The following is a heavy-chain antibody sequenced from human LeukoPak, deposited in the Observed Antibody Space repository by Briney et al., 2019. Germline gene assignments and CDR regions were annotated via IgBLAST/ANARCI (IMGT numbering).Heavy chain of an antibody. J-gene: IGHJ4*02. CDR2: ISGSGGST. CDR3: AKGGYCSSTSCYALLWFGELLQPFDY. D-gene: IGHD3-10*01. V-gene: IGHV3-23*01. Sequence: GGSLRLSCAASGFTFSSYGMSWVRQAPGKGLEWVSAISGSGGSTYYADSVKGRFTISRDNSKNTLYLQMNSLRAEDTAVYYCAKGGYCSSTSCYALLWFGELLQPFDYWGQGTLVTVSS. CDR1: GFTFSSYG.